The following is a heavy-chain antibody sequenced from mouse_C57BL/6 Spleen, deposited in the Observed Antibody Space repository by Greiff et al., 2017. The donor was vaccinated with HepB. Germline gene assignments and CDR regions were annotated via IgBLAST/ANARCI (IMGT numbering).Heavy chain of an antibody. CDR3: ARCLNGYEAMDY. CDR1: GYTFTSHW. J-gene: IGHJ4*01. Sequence: QVQLQQPGTELVKPGASVKLSCKASGYTFTSHWMHWVKQRPGQGLEWIGNINPSNGGTNYNEKFKSKATLTVDKSSSTAYMQLSSLTSEDSAVYYCARCLNGYEAMDYWGQGTSVTVSS. D-gene: IGHD6-1*01. V-gene: IGHV1-53*01. CDR2: INPSNGGT.